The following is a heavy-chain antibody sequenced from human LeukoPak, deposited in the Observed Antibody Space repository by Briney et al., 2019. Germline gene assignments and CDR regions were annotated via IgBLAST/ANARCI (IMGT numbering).Heavy chain of an antibody. D-gene: IGHD6-13*01. CDR3: ARTSSSWL. J-gene: IGHJ4*02. CDR1: GASINNYY. CDR2: IYDSGST. Sequence: PSETLSLTCTVSGASINNYYWSWIRHPPGKGLEWIGCIYDSGSTDYNPSLKSRVTISVDTSKNQFSLKLSSVTAADTAMYYCARTSSSWLWGQGTLVTVFS. V-gene: IGHV4-59*01.